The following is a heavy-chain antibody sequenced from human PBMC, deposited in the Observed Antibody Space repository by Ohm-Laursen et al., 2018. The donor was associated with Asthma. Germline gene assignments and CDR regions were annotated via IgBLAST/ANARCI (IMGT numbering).Heavy chain of an antibody. D-gene: IGHD1-1*01. Sequence: ASVKVSCKASGYTFTAYYLHWVRQAPGQGLEWMGWISPNNGDTNYAEKFQGRVTMTRDTSITTAYMELSRLRSDDTAVYYCARVGSEVAFDIWGQGTIVTVSS. J-gene: IGHJ3*02. CDR1: GYTFTAYY. CDR3: ARVGSEVAFDI. V-gene: IGHV1-2*02. CDR2: ISPNNGDT.